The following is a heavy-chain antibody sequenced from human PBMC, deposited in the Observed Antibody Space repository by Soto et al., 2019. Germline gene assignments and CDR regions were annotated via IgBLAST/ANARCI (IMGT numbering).Heavy chain of an antibody. D-gene: IGHD1-1*01. J-gene: IGHJ5*02. CDR1: GGSISSYY. V-gene: IGHV4-59*01. Sequence: QVQLQESGPGLVKPSETLSLTCTVSGGSISSYYWSWIRQPPGKGLEWIGYIYYSGSTNYNPSLKSRVTISVDTSKNQFSLKLSSVTAADTAVYYCARCPVQLERRYWFDPWGPGTLVTVSS. CDR2: IYYSGST. CDR3: ARCPVQLERRYWFDP.